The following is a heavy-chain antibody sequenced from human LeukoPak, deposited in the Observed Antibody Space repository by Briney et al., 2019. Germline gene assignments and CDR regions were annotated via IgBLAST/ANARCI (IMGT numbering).Heavy chain of an antibody. CDR3: ARRRRSSGWYMGYYFDY. D-gene: IGHD6-19*01. J-gene: IGHJ4*02. V-gene: IGHV4-34*01. CDR1: GGSFSGYY. CDR2: INHSGST. Sequence: SETLSLTCAVYGGSFSGYYWSWIRQPPGKGLEWIGEINHSGSTNYNPSLKSRVTISVDTSKNQFSLKLSSVTAADTAVYYCARRRRSSGWYMGYYFDYWGQGTLVTVSS.